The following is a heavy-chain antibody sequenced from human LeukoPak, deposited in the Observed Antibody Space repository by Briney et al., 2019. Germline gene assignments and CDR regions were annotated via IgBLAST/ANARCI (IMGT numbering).Heavy chain of an antibody. J-gene: IGHJ6*02. CDR1: GYTLTELS. D-gene: IGHD6-19*01. CDR2: FDPEDGET. V-gene: IGHV1-24*01. Sequence: GASVKVSCKVSGYTLTELSMHWVRQAPGKGLEWMGGFDPEDGETIYAQKFQGRVTMTTDTSTSTAYMELRSLRSDDTAVYYCARDSSGNGYYYYGMDVWGQGTTVTVSS. CDR3: ARDSSGNGYYYYGMDV.